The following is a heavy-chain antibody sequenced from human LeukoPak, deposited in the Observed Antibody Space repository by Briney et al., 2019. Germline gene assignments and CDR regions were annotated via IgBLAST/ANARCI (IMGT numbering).Heavy chain of an antibody. CDR1: GGSISSYY. D-gene: IGHD5-24*01. CDR2: IYYSGSS. V-gene: IGHV4-59*01. J-gene: IGHJ4*02. Sequence: PSETLSLTCTVSGGSISSYYWSWIRQLPGKGLEWIGYIYYSGSSNYNPSLKSRVTISVDTSKNQFSLKLSSVTAADTAVYYCARGDGYNWGFDYWGQGTLVTVSS. CDR3: ARGDGYNWGFDY.